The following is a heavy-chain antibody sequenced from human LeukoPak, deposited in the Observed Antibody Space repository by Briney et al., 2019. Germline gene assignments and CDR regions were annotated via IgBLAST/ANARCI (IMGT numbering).Heavy chain of an antibody. D-gene: IGHD4-17*01. CDR1: GFTVSSNY. CDR2: IYSGGTT. CDR3: ARGPVTKFEI. V-gene: IGHV3-53*01. J-gene: IGHJ3*02. Sequence: GGSLRLSRAASGFTVSSNYMSCVRQALGKGLEWVSVIYSGGTTYYADSVKGRFTISRDNSNNTLYLQMNSLRAEDTAVYYCARGPVTKFEIWGQGTILTVSS.